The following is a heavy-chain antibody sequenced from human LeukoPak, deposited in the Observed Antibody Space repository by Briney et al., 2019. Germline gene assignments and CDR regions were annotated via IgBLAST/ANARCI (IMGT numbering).Heavy chain of an antibody. V-gene: IGHV1-24*01. D-gene: IGHD1-1*01. CDR3: ATQEKTNWNGGSYYYYTDV. CDR1: GYTLSELP. J-gene: IGHJ6*03. Sequence: AASVTVSCKVSGYTLSELPMHWVRQGPGKGLEWMGGFDPEDGETIYAQKFQGRVTMTEDTSTDTAHMELSSLRSEDTAVYYCATQEKTNWNGGSYYYYTDVWGKGTTVTVSS. CDR2: FDPEDGET.